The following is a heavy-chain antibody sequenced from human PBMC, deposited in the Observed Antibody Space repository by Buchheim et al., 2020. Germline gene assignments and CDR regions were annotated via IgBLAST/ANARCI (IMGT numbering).Heavy chain of an antibody. CDR3: ARLPLRYVDWHYGMDV. CDR2: INYSGST. J-gene: IGHJ6*02. V-gene: IGHV4-39*01. CDR1: GGSISSSSYY. Sequence: QLQLQESGPGLVKPSETLSLTCTVSGGSISSSSYYWGWIRQPPGKGLEWIGSINYSGSTYYNPSLKSRVTISVDTSKNQFSLKLISVTAADTAVYYCARLPLRYVDWHYGMDVWGQGTT. D-gene: IGHD3-9*01.